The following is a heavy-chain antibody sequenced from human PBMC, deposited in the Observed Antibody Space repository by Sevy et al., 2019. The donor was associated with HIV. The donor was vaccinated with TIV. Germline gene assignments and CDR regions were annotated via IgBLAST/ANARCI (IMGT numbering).Heavy chain of an antibody. V-gene: IGHV3-48*01. CDR2: ISSSSGTI. J-gene: IGHJ4*02. CDR1: GFSFSSYS. Sequence: GESLKISCVTSGFSFSSYSMNWVRQAPGKGLEWVSYISSSSGTIRYADSVKGRLTISRDNAKNSLLLRMNSLRAEDTAVYYCARDDHWAFDYWGQGALVTVSS. CDR3: ARDDHWAFDY. D-gene: IGHD7-27*01.